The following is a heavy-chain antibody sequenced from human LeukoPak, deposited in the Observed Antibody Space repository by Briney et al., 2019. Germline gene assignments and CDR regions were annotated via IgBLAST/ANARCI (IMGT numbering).Heavy chain of an antibody. Sequence: SETLSLTCAVSGGSISSSGYSWSWIRQPPGKGLEWIGYIYHSGSAYYNPSLKSRVTMSVDRSKNQFSLNLSSVTAADTAVYYWSRSTPVTYYFDYWGQGTLVTVSP. CDR1: GGSISSSGYS. CDR3: SRSTPVTYYFDY. J-gene: IGHJ4*02. CDR2: IYHSGSA. V-gene: IGHV4-30-2*01. D-gene: IGHD2-2*01.